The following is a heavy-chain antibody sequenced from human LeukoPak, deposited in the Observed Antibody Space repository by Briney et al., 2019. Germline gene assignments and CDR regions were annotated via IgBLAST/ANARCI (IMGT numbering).Heavy chain of an antibody. Sequence: QTGGSLRLSCAASGFTVSSNYMSWVRQAPGKGLEWVSAFSGGGDSYYADSVKGRFTISRDNSKKILYLQMNSLRAEDTAVYYCGKEVERHFDLKYWGQGTLVTVSS. V-gene: IGHV3-53*01. J-gene: IGHJ4*02. CDR1: GFTVSSNY. CDR3: GKEVERHFDLKY. CDR2: FSGGGDS.